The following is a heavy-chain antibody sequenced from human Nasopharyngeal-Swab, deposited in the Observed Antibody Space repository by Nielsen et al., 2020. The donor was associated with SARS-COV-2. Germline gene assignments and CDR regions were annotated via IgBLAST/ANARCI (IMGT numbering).Heavy chain of an antibody. Sequence: VRQAPGKGLEWVSSISSSSSYIYYADSVKGRFTISRDNAKNSLYLQMNSLRAEDTAVYYCARDKHPRDCSGGSCYLLDYWGQGTLVTVSS. CDR3: ARDKHPRDCSGGSCYLLDY. J-gene: IGHJ4*02. D-gene: IGHD2-15*01. V-gene: IGHV3-21*04. CDR2: ISSSSSYI.